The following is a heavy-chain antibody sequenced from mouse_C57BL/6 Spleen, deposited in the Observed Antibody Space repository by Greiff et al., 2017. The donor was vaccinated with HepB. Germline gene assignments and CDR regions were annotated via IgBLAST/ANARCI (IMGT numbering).Heavy chain of an antibody. Sequence: QVQLQQPGAELVRPGSSVKLSCKASGYTFTSYWMDWVKQRPGQGLEWIGNIYPSDSETHYNQKFKDKATLTVDKSSSTAYMQRSSLTSEDSAVYYCARRASDLLWFDYWGQGTTLTVSS. J-gene: IGHJ2*01. D-gene: IGHD2-1*01. CDR1: GYTFTSYW. V-gene: IGHV1-61*01. CDR2: IYPSDSET. CDR3: ARRASDLLWFDY.